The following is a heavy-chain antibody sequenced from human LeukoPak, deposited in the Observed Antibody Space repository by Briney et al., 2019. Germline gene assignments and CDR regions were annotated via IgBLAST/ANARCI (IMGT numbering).Heavy chain of an antibody. CDR3: AREEELLDAFDI. V-gene: IGHV3-21*01. CDR1: GFTFSSYS. Sequence: GGSLRLSCAASGFTFSSYSMNWVHQAPGKGLEWVSSISSSSSYIYYADSVKGRFTISRDNAKNSLYLQMSSLRAEDTAVYYCAREEELLDAFDIWGQGTMVTVSS. J-gene: IGHJ3*02. CDR2: ISSSSSYI. D-gene: IGHD1-26*01.